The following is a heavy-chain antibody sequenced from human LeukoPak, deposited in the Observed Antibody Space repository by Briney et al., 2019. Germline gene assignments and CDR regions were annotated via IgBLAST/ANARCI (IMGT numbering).Heavy chain of an antibody. CDR1: GFSFSSYG. Sequence: TGRSLRLSCAASGFSFSSYGMHWVRQAPGKGLEWVALISYDGSDKYYADSVKGRFTISRDNSKNTLSLQMSSLRQEDTAVYYCARAGRVGYSYGAPFDYWGQGTLVTVSS. J-gene: IGHJ4*02. V-gene: IGHV3-30*03. D-gene: IGHD5-18*01. CDR2: ISYDGSDK. CDR3: ARAGRVGYSYGAPFDY.